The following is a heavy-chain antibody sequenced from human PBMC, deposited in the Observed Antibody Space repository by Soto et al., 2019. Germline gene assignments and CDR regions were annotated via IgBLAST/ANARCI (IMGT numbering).Heavy chain of an antibody. V-gene: IGHV3-53*02. J-gene: IGHJ6*02. CDR1: GFTVSSNY. D-gene: IGHD6-19*01. CDR3: ARDGAIAVAGTGGNYYYYGMDV. Sequence: EVQLVETGGGLIQPGGSLRLSCAASGFTVSSNYMSWVRQAPGKGLEWVSVIYSGGSTYYADSVKGRFTISRDNSKNTLYLQRNSLRAEDTAVYYCARDGAIAVAGTGGNYYYYGMDVWGQGTTVTVSS. CDR2: IYSGGST.